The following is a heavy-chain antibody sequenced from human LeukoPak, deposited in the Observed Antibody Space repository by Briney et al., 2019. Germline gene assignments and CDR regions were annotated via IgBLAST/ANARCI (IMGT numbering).Heavy chain of an antibody. CDR2: INHSGST. J-gene: IGHJ6*02. CDR1: GGSFSGYY. D-gene: IGHD5-12*01. CDR3: ARETATVKDGLYGMDV. V-gene: IGHV4-34*01. Sequence: SETLSLTCAVYGGSFSGYYWSWIRQPPGKGLEWIGEINHSGSTNYNPSLKSRATISVDTSKNQFSLKLSSVTAADTAVYYCARETATVKDGLYGMDVWGQGTTVTVSS.